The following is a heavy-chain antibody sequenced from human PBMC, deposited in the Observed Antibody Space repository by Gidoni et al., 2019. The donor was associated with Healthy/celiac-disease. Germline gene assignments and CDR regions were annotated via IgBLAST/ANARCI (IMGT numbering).Heavy chain of an antibody. V-gene: IGHV1-18*01. CDR2: ISAYNGNT. D-gene: IGHD6-13*01. J-gene: IGHJ4*02. Sequence: QVQLVQSGAEVKKPGASVKVSCKASGYTFTSDGISWVRQAPGQGLEWMGWISAYNGNTNYAQKLQGRVTMTTDTSTSTAYMELRSLRSDDTAVYYCARLAAAGPDSYYFDYWGQGTLVTVSS. CDR3: ARLAAAGPDSYYFDY. CDR1: GYTFTSDG.